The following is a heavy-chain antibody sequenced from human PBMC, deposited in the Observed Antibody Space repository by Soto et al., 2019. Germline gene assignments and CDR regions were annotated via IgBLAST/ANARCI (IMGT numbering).Heavy chain of an antibody. V-gene: IGHV1-69*01. D-gene: IGHD3-10*01. CDR1: GGTFSSYA. Sequence: QVQLVQSGAEVKKPGSSVKVSCKASGGTFSSYAISWVRQAPGQGLEWMGGIIPIFGTANYAQKFQGRVTITADESTSTAYMELSSLRSEDTVVYYCARGYYYGSGSYLYYYGMDVWGQGTTVTVSS. CDR3: ARGYYYGSGSYLYYYGMDV. CDR2: IIPIFGTA. J-gene: IGHJ6*02.